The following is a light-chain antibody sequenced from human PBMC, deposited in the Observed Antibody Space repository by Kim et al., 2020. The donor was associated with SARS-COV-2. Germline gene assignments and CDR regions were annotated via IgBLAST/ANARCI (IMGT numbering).Light chain of an antibody. V-gene: IGLV2-18*02. Sequence: GQSVSSSCTRTSRDVCSYDRVSWYQPPPSTAPKLMIYEVNDRPSGGPDRFSGSKSGNTASLTVSGLQAEDEADYYCASYTSSSTWVFGGGTQLTVL. CDR1: SRDVCSYDR. CDR3: ASYTSSSTWV. J-gene: IGLJ3*02. CDR2: EVN.